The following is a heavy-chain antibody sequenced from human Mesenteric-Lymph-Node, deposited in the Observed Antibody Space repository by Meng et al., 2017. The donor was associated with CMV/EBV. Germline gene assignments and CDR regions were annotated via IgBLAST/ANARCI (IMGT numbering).Heavy chain of an antibody. J-gene: IGHJ4*02. Sequence: SVSSGSYYWSWIRPPPGNGLEWIGYIYYSGSTNYNPSLKSRVTISVDTSKNQFSLKLSSVTAADTAVYYCARELHYYGSGSYHFDYWGQGTLVTVSS. CDR3: ARELHYYGSGSYHFDY. V-gene: IGHV4-61*01. CDR2: IYYSGST. CDR1: SVSSGSYY. D-gene: IGHD3-10*01.